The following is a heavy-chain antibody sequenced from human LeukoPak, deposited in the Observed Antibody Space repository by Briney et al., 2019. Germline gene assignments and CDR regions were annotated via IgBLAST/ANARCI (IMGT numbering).Heavy chain of an antibody. CDR3: AREVYCGGDCYWDWYFDL. J-gene: IGHJ2*01. V-gene: IGHV4-59*01. D-gene: IGHD2-21*02. CDR1: GGSISSYY. Sequence: SETLSLTCTVSGGSISSYYWSWIRQPPGKGLEWIGYIYYSGSTNYNPSLKGRVTISVDTSKNQFSLKLSSVTAADSAVYYCAREVYCGGDCYWDWYFDLWGRGTLVTVSS. CDR2: IYYSGST.